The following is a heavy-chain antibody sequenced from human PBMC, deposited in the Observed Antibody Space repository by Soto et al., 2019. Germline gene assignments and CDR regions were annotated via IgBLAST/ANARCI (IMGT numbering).Heavy chain of an antibody. CDR3: ARGSVAYYRGYYFDY. D-gene: IGHD3-10*01. CDR2: IWYDGSNK. Sequence: QVQLVESGGGVVQPGRSLRLSCAASGFTFSSYGMHWVRQAPGKGLEWVAVIWYDGSNKYYADSVKGRFTISRDNSKNTLYLQMSSLRAEDTAVYYCARGSVAYYRGYYFDYWGQGTLVTVSS. J-gene: IGHJ4*02. V-gene: IGHV3-33*01. CDR1: GFTFSSYG.